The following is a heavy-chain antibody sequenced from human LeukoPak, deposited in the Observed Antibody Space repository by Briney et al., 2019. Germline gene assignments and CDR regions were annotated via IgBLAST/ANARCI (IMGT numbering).Heavy chain of an antibody. D-gene: IGHD3-3*01. CDR2: ISAYNGNT. Sequence: ASVKVSCKASGYTFTSYGISWVRQAPGQGLEWMGWISAYNGNTNYAQKLQGRVTMTTDTSTSTAYMELRSLRSDDTAVYYCARGALRFLDFSRGFDPWGQGTLVTVSS. V-gene: IGHV1-18*01. CDR1: GYTFTSYG. CDR3: ARGALRFLDFSRGFDP. J-gene: IGHJ5*02.